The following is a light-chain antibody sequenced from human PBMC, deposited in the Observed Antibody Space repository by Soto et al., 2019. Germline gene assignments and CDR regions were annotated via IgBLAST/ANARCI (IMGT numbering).Light chain of an antibody. Sequence: AIQLTQSPSSLSASVGDRVTITCRASQDVRGALAWYQQKPGKAPKILIYDVSVLERGVPTRFSGSGSGTDFTLTIPSLQPVDFATYYCQQFNSYPITFGQGPRLESK. CDR1: QDVRGA. CDR2: DVS. J-gene: IGKJ5*01. CDR3: QQFNSYPIT. V-gene: IGKV1-13*02.